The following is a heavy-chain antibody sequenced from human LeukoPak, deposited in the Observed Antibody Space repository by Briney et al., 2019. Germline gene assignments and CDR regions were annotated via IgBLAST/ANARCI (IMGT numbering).Heavy chain of an antibody. CDR3: ARNSSSSSRGFYFDF. J-gene: IGHJ4*02. CDR2: IYYSGST. CDR1: GYSITSGYY. D-gene: IGHD6-6*01. Sequence: PSETLSPTCVVSGYSITSGYYWGWIRQPPGKGLEWIGSIYYSGSTNFNPSLKSRVTISVDTSKNQFSLKLTSVTAADTAVYYCARNSSSSSRGFYFDFWGQGTLVTVSS. V-gene: IGHV4-38-2*01.